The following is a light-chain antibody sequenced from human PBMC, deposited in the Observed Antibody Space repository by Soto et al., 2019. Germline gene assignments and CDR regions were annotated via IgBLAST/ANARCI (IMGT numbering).Light chain of an antibody. Sequence: DVQMTQSPSSLSAAVGTILTTTRRASQNIRNWLAWYQQKPGKAPNPLIYDASSLKSGVPARFSGSGSGTELTLTISSLQPDDFATYYCQQYNTYSTFGQGTRLEI. V-gene: IGKV1-5*01. CDR3: QQYNTYST. J-gene: IGKJ5*01. CDR2: DAS. CDR1: QNIRNW.